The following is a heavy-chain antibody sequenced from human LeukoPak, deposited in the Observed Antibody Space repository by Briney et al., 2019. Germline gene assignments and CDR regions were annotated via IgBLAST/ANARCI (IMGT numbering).Heavy chain of an antibody. D-gene: IGHD6-13*01. V-gene: IGHV3-21*01. Sequence: GGSLRFSCAASGFTFSSYSMNWVRQAPGKGLEWVSSISSSSSYIYYADSVKGRFTISRDNAKNSLYLQMNSLRAEDTAVYYCASSVAAAGRALDYWGQGTLVTVSS. CDR3: ASSVAAAGRALDY. J-gene: IGHJ4*02. CDR2: ISSSSSYI. CDR1: GFTFSSYS.